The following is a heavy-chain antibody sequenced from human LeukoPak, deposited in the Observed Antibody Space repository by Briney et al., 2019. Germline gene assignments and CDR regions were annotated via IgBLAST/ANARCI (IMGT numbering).Heavy chain of an antibody. V-gene: IGHV4-34*01. Sequence: RPSETLSLTCAVYGGTFSNYYWTWLRQPPGEGLEWIGEVSHSGTTNYNPSLKSRVSMSLDTSKNQFSLNMGSVTPADTAVNYCARGPQTDYYDNSGYYFFDYWGRGTLVAVSS. J-gene: IGHJ4*02. CDR2: VSHSGTT. D-gene: IGHD3-22*01. CDR3: ARGPQTDYYDNSGYYFFDY. CDR1: GGTFSNYY.